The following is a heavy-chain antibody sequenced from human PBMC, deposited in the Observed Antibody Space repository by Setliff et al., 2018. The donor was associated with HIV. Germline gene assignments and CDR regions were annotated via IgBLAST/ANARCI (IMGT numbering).Heavy chain of an antibody. Sequence: SETLSLTCSVAGASMTSHYLTWIRQPRGRGLEWIGNIYGSGTTKSNPTLRSRVTISVDKAKTQLSLSLDSVTAADTAVDYCASDPKGDGWAYFDSWGQGTLVTVSS. V-gene: IGHV4-59*11. CDR2: IYGSGTT. CDR1: GASMTSHY. D-gene: IGHD6-19*01. J-gene: IGHJ4*02. CDR3: ASDPKGDGWAYFDS.